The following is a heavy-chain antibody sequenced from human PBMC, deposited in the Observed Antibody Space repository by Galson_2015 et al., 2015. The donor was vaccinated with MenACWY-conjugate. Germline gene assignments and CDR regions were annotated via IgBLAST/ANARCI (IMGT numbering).Heavy chain of an antibody. CDR3: ASAYCRSSSTSTCTNHFQY. CDR2: MSYDGTIQ. J-gene: IGHJ6*02. Sequence: SLRLSCAASGFTFSIYAMHWVRQAPGKGLEWVAVMSYDGTIQYYADSVKGRFTISRDNSKNTLSLQMNSLRAEDTAVYYCASAYCRSSSTSTCTNHFQYWGQGTTVTVSS. V-gene: IGHV3-30*01. CDR1: GFTFSIYA. D-gene: IGHD2-2*01.